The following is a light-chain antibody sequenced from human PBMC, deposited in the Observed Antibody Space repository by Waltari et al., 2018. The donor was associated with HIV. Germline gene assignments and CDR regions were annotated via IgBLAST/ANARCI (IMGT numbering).Light chain of an antibody. J-gene: IGLJ3*02. Sequence: SYELTQPPSVSVSPGQTARIPCSGDTFPKKYAHWYQQKSGQAPVLVIYEDIKRPSGIPERFSGSSSGTMAILTISGAQVEDEADYYCYSTESNGNHRVFGGGTKLTVL. V-gene: IGLV3-10*01. CDR1: TFPKKY. CDR2: EDI. CDR3: YSTESNGNHRV.